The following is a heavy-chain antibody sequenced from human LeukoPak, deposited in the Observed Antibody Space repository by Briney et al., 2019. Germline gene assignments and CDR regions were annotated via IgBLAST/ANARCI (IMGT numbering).Heavy chain of an antibody. J-gene: IGHJ3*02. CDR2: ISTSSSYI. D-gene: IGHD3-22*01. CDR1: GFTFTNYS. Sequence: GGSLRLSCAASGFTFTNYSMNWVRQAPGKGLEWVSSISTSSSYIYYADSVKGRFTISRDNAKNSLYLQMNSLRAEDTAVYYCARADQTYYYDSSGYYHEGSNAFDIWGQGTMVTVSS. CDR3: ARADQTYYYDSSGYYHEGSNAFDI. V-gene: IGHV3-21*01.